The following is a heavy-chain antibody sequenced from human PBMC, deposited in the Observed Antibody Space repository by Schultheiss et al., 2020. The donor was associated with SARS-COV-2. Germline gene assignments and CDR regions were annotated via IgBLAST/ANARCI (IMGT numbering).Heavy chain of an antibody. CDR1: GFTFSSYA. Sequence: GGSLRLSCAASGFTFSSYAMSWVRQAPGKGLEWVSAISSNGGSTYYADSVKGRFTISRDNSKNTLYLQMNSLRAEDTAVYYCAKDNSGYCSSTSCPYYYYYYMDVWGKGTTVTVSS. J-gene: IGHJ6*03. V-gene: IGHV3-23*01. D-gene: IGHD2-2*01. CDR3: AKDNSGYCSSTSCPYYYYYYMDV. CDR2: ISSNGGST.